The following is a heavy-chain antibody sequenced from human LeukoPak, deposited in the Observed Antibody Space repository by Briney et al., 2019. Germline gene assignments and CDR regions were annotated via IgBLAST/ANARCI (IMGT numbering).Heavy chain of an antibody. CDR3: AKVGRSGSYYNVKPDYYYYYMDV. D-gene: IGHD3-10*01. CDR2: ISGSSGST. J-gene: IGHJ6*03. Sequence: GGSLRLSCAASGFTFSSYGMSWVRQAPGKGLEWVSAISGSSGSTYYADSVKGRFTISRDNSKNTLYLQMNSLRAEDTAVYYCAKVGRSGSYYNVKPDYYYYYMDVWGKGTTVTISS. V-gene: IGHV3-23*01. CDR1: GFTFSSYG.